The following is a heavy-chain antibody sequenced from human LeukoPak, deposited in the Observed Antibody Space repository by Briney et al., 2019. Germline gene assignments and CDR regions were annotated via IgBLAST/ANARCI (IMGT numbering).Heavy chain of an antibody. Sequence: ASVKVSCKASGYTFTSYAMNWARQAPGQGLEWMGWINTNTGNPTYAQGFTGRFVFSLDTSVSTAYLQISSLKAEDTAVYYCAREGDFYDSSGYQFDYWGQGTLVTVSS. CDR2: INTNTGNP. V-gene: IGHV7-4-1*02. D-gene: IGHD3-22*01. J-gene: IGHJ4*02. CDR1: GYTFTSYA. CDR3: AREGDFYDSSGYQFDY.